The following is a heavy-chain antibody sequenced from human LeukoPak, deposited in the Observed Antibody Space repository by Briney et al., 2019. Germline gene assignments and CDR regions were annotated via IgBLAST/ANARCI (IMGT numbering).Heavy chain of an antibody. J-gene: IGHJ4*02. CDR3: ARAVDQDFDY. CDR1: GFSLTDYF. V-gene: IGHV1-46*01. CDR2: INPSDGFT. D-gene: IGHD3/OR15-3a*01. Sequence: ASVKVSCKTSGFSLTDYFMHWVRQAPSQGLEWAGMINPSDGFTRQAQKVEGRVTITSDTSTSTLYVEMSSLTSEDTAVYYCARAVDQDFDYWGQGTLVTVSS.